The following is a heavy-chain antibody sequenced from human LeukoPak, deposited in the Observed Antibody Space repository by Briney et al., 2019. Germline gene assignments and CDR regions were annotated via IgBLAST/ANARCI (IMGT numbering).Heavy chain of an antibody. Sequence: GGSLRLSCTVSGFTFSSYAMTWVRQAPGKGLEWVSAITGTGGGTYYGDSVKGRFTISRENSKNTLHLQMNNLRAEDTAVYYCAKGEVGATIAFDIWGQGTMVTVSS. V-gene: IGHV3-23*01. CDR2: ITGTGGGT. J-gene: IGHJ3*02. CDR1: GFTFSSYA. D-gene: IGHD1-26*01. CDR3: AKGEVGATIAFDI.